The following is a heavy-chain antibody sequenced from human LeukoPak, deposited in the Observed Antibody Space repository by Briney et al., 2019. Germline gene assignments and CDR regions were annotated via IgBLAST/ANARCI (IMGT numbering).Heavy chain of an antibody. Sequence: GASVKVSCKASGYSFTGYYMHWVRQAPGQGLEWMGWINPNSGDTKYAQKLQGRVTMTRDTSISTAYMELSRLRSDDTAVYYCARRSDDSSGYLFDYWGQGTLVTVSS. CDR2: INPNSGDT. D-gene: IGHD3-22*01. V-gene: IGHV1-2*02. CDR1: GYSFTGYY. J-gene: IGHJ4*02. CDR3: ARRSDDSSGYLFDY.